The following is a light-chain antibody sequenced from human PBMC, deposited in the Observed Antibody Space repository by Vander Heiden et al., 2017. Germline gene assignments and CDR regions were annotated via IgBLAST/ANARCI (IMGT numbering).Light chain of an antibody. CDR3: QQRSNWPLT. CDR1: QSVYSY. CDR2: DAS. Sequence: EIVLTQSPATLSLSPGERATLSCRASQSVYSYLARYQQKPGQAPRLLIYDASNRATGTPARFSGSGSGTDFTLTISSLQPEDFAVYYCQQRSNWPLTFGGGTKVEIK. V-gene: IGKV3-11*01. J-gene: IGKJ4*01.